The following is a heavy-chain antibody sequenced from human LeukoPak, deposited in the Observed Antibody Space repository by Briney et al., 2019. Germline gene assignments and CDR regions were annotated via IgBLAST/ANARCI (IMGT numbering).Heavy chain of an antibody. CDR3: ARGVYIAAAQYGY. CDR2: IYYSGTT. CDR1: GGSISSYY. J-gene: IGHJ4*02. D-gene: IGHD6-13*01. V-gene: IGHV4-59*01. Sequence: PSETLSLTCTVSGGSISSYYWSWIRQPPGKGLEWIGYIYYSGTTNYNPSLKSRVTISVDTTKNQFSLKLSSVTAADTAVYYCARGVYIAAAQYGYWGQGTLVTVSS.